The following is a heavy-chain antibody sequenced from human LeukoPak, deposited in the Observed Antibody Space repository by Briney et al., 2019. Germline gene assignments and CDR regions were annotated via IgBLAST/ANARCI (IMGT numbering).Heavy chain of an antibody. CDR2: ISGRGNTI. D-gene: IGHD5-18*01. V-gene: IGHV3-48*01. Sequence: PGGSLRLSCATSGFTFSRHSLNWVRQAPGKGLEWISYISGRGNTIFYADSVKGRFIISRDNSKNTLYLQMNSLRAEDTAVYYCAKDEGYSYGSPIDYWGQGTLVTVSS. J-gene: IGHJ4*02. CDR3: AKDEGYSYGSPIDY. CDR1: GFTFSRHS.